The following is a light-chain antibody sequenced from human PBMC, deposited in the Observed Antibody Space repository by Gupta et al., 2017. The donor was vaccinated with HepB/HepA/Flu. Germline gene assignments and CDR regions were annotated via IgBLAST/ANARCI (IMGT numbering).Light chain of an antibody. Sequence: QSALTPPASVSRSPGQSITTSRTGTSSDVGGYNYVSWYQQHPGKAPNIMIYDGSNRPAGVANGCSCANSGNTASPTTSGRQAEDEADYYCSSYTNSSTTDWVFGGGTKLTVL. CDR2: DGS. V-gene: IGLV2-14*03. CDR3: SSYTNSSTTDWV. J-gene: IGLJ3*02. CDR1: SSDVGGYNY.